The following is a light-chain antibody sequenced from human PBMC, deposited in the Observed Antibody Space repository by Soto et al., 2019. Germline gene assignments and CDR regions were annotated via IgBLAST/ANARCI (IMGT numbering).Light chain of an antibody. V-gene: IGLV1-47*01. CDR3: AAWDDSLSGQAV. CDR2: RNN. CDR1: SSNIGSKY. J-gene: IGLJ2*01. Sequence: QSVLTQPPSASGTLGQRVTISCSGSSSNIGSKYVYWYQQLPGTAPKLLIYRNNQRPSGVPDRFSGSKSGTSASLAISGLRSEDEADYYCAAWDDSLSGQAVFGGGTKLTVL.